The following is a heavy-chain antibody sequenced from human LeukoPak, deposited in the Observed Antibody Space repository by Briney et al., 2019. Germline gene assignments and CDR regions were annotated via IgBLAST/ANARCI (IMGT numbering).Heavy chain of an antibody. J-gene: IGHJ4*02. V-gene: IGHV4-38-2*02. CDR1: GYSISSGYY. CDR2: ISHSGST. Sequence: PSETLSLTCTVSGYSISSGYYWGWIRQPPGKGLEWIGSISHSGSTNYNPSLKSRVTMSVDTSKNQFSLKLSSVTAADTAVYYCARGGYYYDSSGYYSLDYWGQGTLVTVSS. D-gene: IGHD3-22*01. CDR3: ARGGYYYDSSGYYSLDY.